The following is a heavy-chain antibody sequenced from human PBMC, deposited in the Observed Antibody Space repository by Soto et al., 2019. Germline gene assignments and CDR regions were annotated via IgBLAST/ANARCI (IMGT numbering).Heavy chain of an antibody. V-gene: IGHV4-59*01. D-gene: IGHD4-17*01. J-gene: IGHJ2*01. CDR1: GGSISSYY. CDR2: IYYSGST. Sequence: QVQLQESGPGLVKPSETLSLTCTVSGGSISSYYWSWIRQPPGKGLEWIGYIYYSGSTNYNPSLQSRVTIAVYTSKNKFALKLSSVNAADTAVYYCARAEDYGDYEGYFDLWGRGTLVTVSS. CDR3: ARAEDYGDYEGYFDL.